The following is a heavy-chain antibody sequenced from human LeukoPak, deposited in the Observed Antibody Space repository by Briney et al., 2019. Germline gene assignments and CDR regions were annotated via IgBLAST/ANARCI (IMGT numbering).Heavy chain of an antibody. CDR3: ARSVGYRAFDY. CDR1: GNYW. D-gene: IGHD5-12*01. Sequence: PGGSLRLSCAASGNYWMHWVRQAPGKGLVWVSHINSDGSWTSYADSVKGRFTISRDNSKNTLYLQMNSLRAEDTAVYYCARSVGYRAFDYWGQGTLVTVSS. J-gene: IGHJ4*02. CDR2: INSDGSWT. V-gene: IGHV3-74*01.